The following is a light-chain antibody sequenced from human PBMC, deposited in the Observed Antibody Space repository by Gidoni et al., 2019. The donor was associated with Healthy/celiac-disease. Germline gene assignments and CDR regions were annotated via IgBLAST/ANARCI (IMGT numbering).Light chain of an antibody. CDR1: QSVSSY. CDR2: DAS. Sequence: EIVLTQSPATLSSSPGERATLSCRASQSVSSYLAWYQQKPGQAPRLLIYDASNRATGIPARFSGSGSGTDFPLTISRLAPEDFAVYYCQQRSNWPPTFGGXTKVEIK. J-gene: IGKJ4*01. V-gene: IGKV3-11*01. CDR3: QQRSNWPPT.